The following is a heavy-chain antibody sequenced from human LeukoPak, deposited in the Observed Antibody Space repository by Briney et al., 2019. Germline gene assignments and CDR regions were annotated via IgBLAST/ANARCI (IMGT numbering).Heavy chain of an antibody. CDR1: GFTFSGYG. CDR2: ISYDGSNK. CDR3: AKDRGELDY. J-gene: IGHJ4*02. V-gene: IGHV3-30*18. Sequence: GGALRLSCAASGFTFSGYGMHWVRQAPGKGLEWVAVISYDGSNKYYADSVKGRFTISRDNSKNTLYLQMNSLRAEDTAVYYCAKDRGELDYWGQGTLVTVSS. D-gene: IGHD1-7*01.